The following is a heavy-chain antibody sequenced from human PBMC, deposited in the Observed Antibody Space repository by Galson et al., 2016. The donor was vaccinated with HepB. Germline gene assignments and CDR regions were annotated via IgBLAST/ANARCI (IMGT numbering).Heavy chain of an antibody. CDR1: DGSMSSFTYY. V-gene: IGHV4-39*01. CDR2: VHNSGTT. J-gene: IGHJ6*02. CDR3: VRLKRYCSASRCDPHYFGMDV. D-gene: IGHD2-15*01. Sequence: SETLSLTCSVSDGSMSSFTYYWGWIRQPPGKGLEWIGSVHNSGTTYSDPTLKSRVAISADKSKRQFSLTLTSVTAADPAIYYCVRLKRYCSASRCDPHYFGMDVWGQGTTVTVSS.